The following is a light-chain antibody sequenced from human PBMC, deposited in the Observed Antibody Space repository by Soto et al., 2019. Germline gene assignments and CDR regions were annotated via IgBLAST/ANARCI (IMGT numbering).Light chain of an antibody. CDR3: QQGHNWPLT. V-gene: IGKV3-15*01. CDR2: GAT. CDR1: QSITSE. Sequence: EIVMTPSTATLSVSPGERATLSCRASQSITSELAWYQQKPGQPPRLLVYGATTRATGVPARFTGTESGSEFTLTISGLQSEDFAVYYCQQGHNWPLTFGQGTRLEI. J-gene: IGKJ2*01.